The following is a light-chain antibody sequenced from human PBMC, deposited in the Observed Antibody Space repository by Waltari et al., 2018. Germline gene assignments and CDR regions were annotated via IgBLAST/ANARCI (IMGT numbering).Light chain of an antibody. CDR2: YDI. J-gene: IGLJ1*01. CDR3: QVWHPDIDPGV. CDR1: NIGSYS. Sequence: SYVLTQPPSVSVAPGETARITCGGDNIGSYSVHWYQQKPRQAPDLVIVYDIDRPSGIPARFSGSNSGNTATLTITSVEAGDEARYYCQVWHPDIDPGVFGTGTEVTVL. V-gene: IGLV3-21*04.